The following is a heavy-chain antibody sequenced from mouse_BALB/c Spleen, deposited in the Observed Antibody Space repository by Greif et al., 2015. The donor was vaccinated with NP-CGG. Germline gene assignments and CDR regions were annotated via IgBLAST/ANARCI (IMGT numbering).Heavy chain of an antibody. CDR2: ISSGGSYT. J-gene: IGHJ4*01. Sequence: EVQVVESGGGLVKPGGSLKLSRAASGFTFSSYTMSWVRQTPVKRLEWVATISSGGSYTYYPDSVKGRFTISRDNAKNTLYLQMSSLKSEDTAMYYCTRDYGYDPSYAMDYWGQGTSVTVSS. D-gene: IGHD2-2*01. V-gene: IGHV5-6-4*01. CDR1: GFTFSSYT. CDR3: TRDYGYDPSYAMDY.